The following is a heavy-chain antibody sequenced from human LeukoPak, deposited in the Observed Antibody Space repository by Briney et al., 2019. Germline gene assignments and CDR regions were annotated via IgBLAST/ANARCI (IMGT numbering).Heavy chain of an antibody. CDR2: ISYDGSNK. CDR1: GFSFSTYS. D-gene: IGHD2-15*01. V-gene: IGHV3-30*03. Sequence: GGSLRLSCAASGFSFSTYSMIWVRQAPGKGLEWVAVISYDGSNKYYADSVKGRFTISRDNSKNTLYLQMNSLRAEDTAVYYCARDNGWSADFWGQGTLVTVSS. CDR3: ARDNGWSADF. J-gene: IGHJ4*02.